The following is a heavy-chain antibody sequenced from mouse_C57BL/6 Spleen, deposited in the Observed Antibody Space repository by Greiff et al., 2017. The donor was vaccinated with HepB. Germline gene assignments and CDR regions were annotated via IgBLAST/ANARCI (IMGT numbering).Heavy chain of an antibody. CDR2: IYPGDGDT. Sequence: QVQLLQSGPELVKPGASVKISCKASGYAFSSSWLNWVKQRPGKGLEWIGRIYPGDGDTNYNGKFKGKATMTADKSSSTAYMQLSSLTSEDSAVYSWARRDYDVENGDLDGRGTGTTVTVST. J-gene: IGHJ1*03. CDR3: ARRDYDVENGDLDG. CDR1: GYAFSSSW. V-gene: IGHV1-82*01. D-gene: IGHD2-4*01.